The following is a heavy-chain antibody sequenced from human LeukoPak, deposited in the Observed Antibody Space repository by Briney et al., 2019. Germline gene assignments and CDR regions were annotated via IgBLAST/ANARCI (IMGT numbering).Heavy chain of an antibody. J-gene: IGHJ5*02. Sequence: ASVKVSCKASGYTFTGYYMHWVRQAPGQGLEWMGWINPNSGGTNYAQKFQGRVIMTRDPSINTAYMGLSGLTSNDTAVYYCARTREYSSSWYFPPFDPWGQGTLVTISS. CDR1: GYTFTGYY. D-gene: IGHD6-13*01. CDR2: INPNSGGT. V-gene: IGHV1-2*02. CDR3: ARTREYSSSWYFPPFDP.